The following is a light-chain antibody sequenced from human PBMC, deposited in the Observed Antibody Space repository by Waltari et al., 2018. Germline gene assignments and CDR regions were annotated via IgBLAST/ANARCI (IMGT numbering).Light chain of an antibody. V-gene: IGKV3-20*01. CDR2: SAS. J-gene: IGKJ1*01. CDR3: HQYAYSRT. Sequence: IVLTQSPGTLSLSPGERATLSCRASQNIDSRHLRWYHQKPGQPPRLLIFSASTRATGVPVRFSGSGSGTNFTLTISRLEPEDFAVFFCHQYAYSRTFGQGTRV. CDR1: QNIDSRH.